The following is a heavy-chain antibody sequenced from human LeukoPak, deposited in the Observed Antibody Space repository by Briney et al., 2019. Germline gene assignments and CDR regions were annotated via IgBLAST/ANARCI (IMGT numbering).Heavy chain of an antibody. CDR2: IYHDGAT. CDR1: GYSISSGYY. D-gene: IGHD3-3*01. V-gene: IGHV4-38-2*01. Sequence: SETLSLTCAVYGYSISSGYYWVWIRQPPGKGLDWIGSIYHDGATFHNASLKSRVSISVDTSKNQFSLKMNFVTATDTAVYYCTRGVAAHRRFDYRGQGTLVTVSS. J-gene: IGHJ4*02. CDR3: TRGVAAHRRFDY.